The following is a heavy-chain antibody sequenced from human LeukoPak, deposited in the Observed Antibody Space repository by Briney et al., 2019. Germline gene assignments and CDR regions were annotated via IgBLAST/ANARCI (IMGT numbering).Heavy chain of an antibody. CDR1: GFTVSSNY. Sequence: PGGSLRLSSAASGFTVSSNYMSWVRQAPGKGLEWVSVIYSGGSTYYADSVKGRFTISRDNSKNTLYLQMNSLRAEDTAVYYCASDYGDYGGDAFDIWGQGTMVTVSS. V-gene: IGHV3-53*01. D-gene: IGHD4-17*01. CDR3: ASDYGDYGGDAFDI. J-gene: IGHJ3*02. CDR2: IYSGGST.